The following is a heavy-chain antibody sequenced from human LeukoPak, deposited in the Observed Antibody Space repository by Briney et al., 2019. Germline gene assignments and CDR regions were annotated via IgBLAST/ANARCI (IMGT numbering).Heavy chain of an antibody. V-gene: IGHV3-7*04. J-gene: IGHJ4*02. D-gene: IGHD1-14*01. CDR2: INQDGSEE. Sequence: PGGSLRLSCVGSGFTFSSYWTTWVRQAPGKGLEWVANINQDGSEENYVDSVRGRLTISRDNAGNSLFLQMNSLRAEDTAVYYCARGQTPCPRTCLDYWGQGTLVTVSS. CDR1: GFTFSSYW. CDR3: ARGQTPCPRTCLDY.